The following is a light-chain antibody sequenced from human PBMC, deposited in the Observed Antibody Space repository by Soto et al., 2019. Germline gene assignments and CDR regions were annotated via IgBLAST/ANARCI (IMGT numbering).Light chain of an antibody. CDR2: DVS. CDR3: CSYAGSYTHYV. CDR1: SSDVGGYNY. Sequence: QSVLTRPRSVSGSPGQSVTISCTGTSSDVGGYNYVSWYQQHPGKAPKLMIYDVSKRPSGVPDRFSGSKSGNTASLTISGLQAEDEADYYCCSYAGSYTHYVFGTGTKVTVL. J-gene: IGLJ1*01. V-gene: IGLV2-11*01.